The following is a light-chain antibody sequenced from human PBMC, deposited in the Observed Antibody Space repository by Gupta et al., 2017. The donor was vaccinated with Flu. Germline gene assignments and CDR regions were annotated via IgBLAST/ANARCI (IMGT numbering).Light chain of an antibody. CDR1: QSINTF. CDR3: QQSHINPPT. V-gene: IGKV1-39*01. CDR2: AAS. Sequence: DIQMRQSPSSLSASIGDRVTITCRASQSINTFLNWYQHRPGKAPTFLIYAASSLKSGVPSRFSRSRSRTHFTLTITKPQPQDFATYYSQQSHINPPTFGQGTKLEIK. J-gene: IGKJ2*01.